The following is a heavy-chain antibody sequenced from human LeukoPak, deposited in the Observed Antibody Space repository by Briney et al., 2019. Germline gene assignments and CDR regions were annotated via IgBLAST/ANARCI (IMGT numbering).Heavy chain of an antibody. Sequence: PGGSLRLSCAASGFTFSDYSMNWVRQAPGKGLERVSSISISSSDIFYADSVRGRYSISRDNAKNSLYLQMNSLRAEDTAVYYCARVQKSRKSVASAVDCWGQGTVVIVSS. D-gene: IGHD5-12*01. CDR3: ARVQKSRKSVASAVDC. J-gene: IGHJ4*02. V-gene: IGHV3-21*01. CDR2: ISISSSDI. CDR1: GFTFSDYS.